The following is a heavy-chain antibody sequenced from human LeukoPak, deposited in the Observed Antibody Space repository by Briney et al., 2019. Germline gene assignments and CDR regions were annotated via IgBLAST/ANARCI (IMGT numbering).Heavy chain of an antibody. V-gene: IGHV4-34*01. Sequence: ETSQTLSLTCAVYGGSFSGYYWGWVRQPPGKGLEWSGEIDHSGSTNYNPSLKSRVAISVDTSKNQFSLKLSSVTAADTAVYYCASILDCSGGSCHDAFDIWGQGTMVTVS. CDR1: GGSFSGYY. CDR3: ASILDCSGGSCHDAFDI. J-gene: IGHJ3*02. D-gene: IGHD2-15*01. CDR2: IDHSGST.